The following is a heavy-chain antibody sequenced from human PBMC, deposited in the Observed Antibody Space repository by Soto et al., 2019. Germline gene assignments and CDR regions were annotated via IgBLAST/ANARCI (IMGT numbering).Heavy chain of an antibody. D-gene: IGHD6-19*01. CDR3: ARAQWLADDAFDI. V-gene: IGHV3-74*01. J-gene: IGHJ3*02. CDR1: GFTFSSYW. CDR2: VKGDGSDT. Sequence: GGSLRLSCAASGFTFSSYWMHWVRQAPGKGLVWVSRVKGDGSDTTYADSVKGRFTISRGNTKNTLYLQMNSLRPEDTAVYYCARAQWLADDAFDIWGHGTMVTVSS.